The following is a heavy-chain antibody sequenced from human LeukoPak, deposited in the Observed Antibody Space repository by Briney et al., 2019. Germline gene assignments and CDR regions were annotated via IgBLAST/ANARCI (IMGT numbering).Heavy chain of an antibody. D-gene: IGHD1-20*01. V-gene: IGHV4-39*01. CDR2: IYYSGST. Sequence: PSETLSLTCAVSGGSISSSSYYWGWLRQPPGKGLAWIGSIYYSGSTYYNPSLKSRVTISVDTSKNQFSRELSSVTAADTAVYYCARVSITGNAFDIWGQGTMVTVSS. CDR3: ARVSITGNAFDI. CDR1: GGSISSSSYY. J-gene: IGHJ3*02.